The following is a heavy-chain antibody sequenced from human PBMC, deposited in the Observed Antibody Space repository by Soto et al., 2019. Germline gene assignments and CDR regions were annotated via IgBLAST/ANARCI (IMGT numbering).Heavy chain of an antibody. CDR2: IYYSGST. V-gene: IGHV4-31*03. CDR3: ARGRMTTVSTEAWFDP. Sequence: QVQLQESGPGLVKPSQTLSLTCTVSGGSISSGGYYWSWIRQHPGKGLEWIGYIYYSGSTYYNPSLKSRVTRSVDTSKNQFSLKLSSVTAADTAVYYCARGRMTTVSTEAWFDPWGQGTLVTVSS. CDR1: GGSISSGGYY. D-gene: IGHD4-17*01. J-gene: IGHJ5*02.